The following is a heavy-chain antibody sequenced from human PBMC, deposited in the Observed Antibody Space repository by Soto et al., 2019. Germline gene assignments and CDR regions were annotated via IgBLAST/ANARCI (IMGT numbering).Heavy chain of an antibody. CDR3: AKDDGLLIDY. Sequence: GVSLRLSFAASVFTFSSYCMHWVRQAPGKGLEWVAVISYDGSNKYYADSVKGRFTISRDNSKNTLYLQMNSLRAEDTAVYYCAKDDGLLIDYWGQGTLVPVSS. CDR1: VFTFSSYC. V-gene: IGHV3-30*18. J-gene: IGHJ4*02. CDR2: ISYDGSNK. D-gene: IGHD4-17*01.